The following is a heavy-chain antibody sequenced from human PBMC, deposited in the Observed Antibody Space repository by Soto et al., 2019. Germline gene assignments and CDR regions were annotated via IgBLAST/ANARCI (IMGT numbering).Heavy chain of an antibody. CDR1: GYMFISYG. CDR3: ATTGRDYYGAGSSFDP. J-gene: IGHJ5*02. D-gene: IGHD3-10*01. V-gene: IGHV1-18*01. Sequence: VQLVQSGAEVTKPGASVKVSCKASGYMFISYGISWVRQAPGQGLEWMGWISPHNGDTNYAQKFQGSVTMTTDTSTSTAYMEIRSVTSDDTAAYYCATTGRDYYGAGSSFDPWGQGTLVTVSS. CDR2: ISPHNGDT.